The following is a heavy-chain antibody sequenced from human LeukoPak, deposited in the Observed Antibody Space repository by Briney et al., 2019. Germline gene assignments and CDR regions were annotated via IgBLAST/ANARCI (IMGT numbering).Heavy chain of an antibody. J-gene: IGHJ4*02. CDR3: AREHRNVGATVDN. V-gene: IGHV3-74*01. CDR1: GFTFSDYW. D-gene: IGHD1-26*01. CDR2: IERDGSTT. Sequence: PGGSLRLSRAGSGFTFSDYWMHWVRQAPGKGLVWVSRIERDGSTTYYADSVKGRFTISRDTAKNTLYLQMNSLRAEDTAVYYCAREHRNVGATVDNWGQGTLVTVSS.